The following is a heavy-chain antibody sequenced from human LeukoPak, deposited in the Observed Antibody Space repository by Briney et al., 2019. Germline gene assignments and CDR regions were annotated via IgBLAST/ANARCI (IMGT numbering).Heavy chain of an antibody. D-gene: IGHD6-13*01. CDR2: IYHSGST. J-gene: IGHJ5*02. CDR3: ARSRAQLEPNWFDP. Sequence: PSETLSLTCTVSGYSISSGYYWGWIRQPPGKGLEWIGSIYHSGSTYYNPSLKSRVTISVDTSKNQFSLKLSSVTAADTAVYYCARSRAQLEPNWFDPWGQGTLVTVSS. V-gene: IGHV4-38-2*02. CDR1: GYSISSGYY.